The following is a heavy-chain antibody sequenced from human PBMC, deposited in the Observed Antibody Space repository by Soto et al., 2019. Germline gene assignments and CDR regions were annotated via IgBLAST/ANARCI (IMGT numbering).Heavy chain of an antibody. J-gene: IGHJ6*02. CDR3: AIEGYDSRSVYYYGMDV. CDR2: IYYSGSS. V-gene: IGHV4-31*11. Sequence: TLSVTCAFSGGSISSGGYYWIWVRQDPGKGLEWIRYIYYSGSSYYNPSLKSRVTISVDTSKNQFSLKLRSLADADAALFSCAIEGYDSRSVYYYGMDVWGQGTMVTVSS. D-gene: IGHD3-22*01. CDR1: GGSISSGGYY.